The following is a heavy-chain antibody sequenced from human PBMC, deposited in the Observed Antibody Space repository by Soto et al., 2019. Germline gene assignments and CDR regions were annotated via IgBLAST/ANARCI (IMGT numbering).Heavy chain of an antibody. CDR2: MNPDANSGDT. CDR1: GYTFTSYD. V-gene: IGHV1-8*01. Sequence: QVQLVQSGAEVKKPGASVKVSCKASGYTFTSYDIKWVRQATGQGLEWMGWMNPDANSGDTAYAQKFQGRVTMTWNTSISTAYMELSCLRSVDTAVYYCARGHYYGMDVWGQGTTVTVS. CDR3: ARGHYYGMDV. J-gene: IGHJ6*02.